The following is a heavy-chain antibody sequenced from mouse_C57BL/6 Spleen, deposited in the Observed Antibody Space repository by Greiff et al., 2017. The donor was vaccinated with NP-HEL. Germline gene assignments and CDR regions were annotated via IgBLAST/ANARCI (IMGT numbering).Heavy chain of an antibody. V-gene: IGHV1-82*01. CDR3: ARSGLFYFDY. D-gene: IGHD1-1*02. J-gene: IGHJ2*01. CDR2: IYPGDGDT. CDR1: GYAFSSSW. Sequence: VQLQQSGPELVKPGASVKISCKASGYAFSSSWMNWVKQRPGKGLEWIGRIYPGDGDTNYNGTFKGKATLTADKSSSTAYMQLSSLTSEDSAVYFCARSGLFYFDYWGQGTTLTVSS.